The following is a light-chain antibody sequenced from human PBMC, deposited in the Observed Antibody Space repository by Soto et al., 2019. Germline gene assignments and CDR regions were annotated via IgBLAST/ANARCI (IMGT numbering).Light chain of an antibody. V-gene: IGLV2-14*01. CDR2: DVS. CDR3: SSYTSSSTRV. CDR1: SIDVGCYNY. J-gene: IGLJ1*01. Sequence: QSLLTQPASVSGSPGQSITTSCPGTSIDVGCYNYVSWYQQHPGKAPKLMIYDVSNRPSGVSNRFSGSKSGNTASLTISGLQAEDEADYYCSSYTSSSTRVFGTGTKVTGL.